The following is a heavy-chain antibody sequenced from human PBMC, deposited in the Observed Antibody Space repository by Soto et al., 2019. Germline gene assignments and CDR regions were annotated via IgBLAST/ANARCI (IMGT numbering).Heavy chain of an antibody. D-gene: IGHD6-19*01. CDR1: GGSISSYY. CDR3: ARGGWKLFDY. CDR2: IYYSGST. Sequence: SETLSLTCTVSGGSISSYYWSWIRQPPGKGLEWVGYIYYSGSTNYNPSLKSRVTISVDTSKNQFSLKLSSVTAADTAVYYCARGGWKLFDYWGQGTLVTVSS. V-gene: IGHV4-59*08. J-gene: IGHJ4*02.